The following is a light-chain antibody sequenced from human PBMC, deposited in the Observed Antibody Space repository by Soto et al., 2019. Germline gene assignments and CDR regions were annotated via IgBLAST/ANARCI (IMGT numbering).Light chain of an antibody. J-gene: IGKJ2*01. CDR1: QSVSSY. CDR3: QTRSNWPPYT. CDR2: DAS. Sequence: EIVLTQSPATLSLSPGERATLSCRASQSVSSYLAWYQQKPGQAPRLLIYDASNRATGIPARFSGSGSGTDFPLPISSLEPEDVAVYYWQTRSNWPPYTFGQGTTLEIK. V-gene: IGKV3-11*01.